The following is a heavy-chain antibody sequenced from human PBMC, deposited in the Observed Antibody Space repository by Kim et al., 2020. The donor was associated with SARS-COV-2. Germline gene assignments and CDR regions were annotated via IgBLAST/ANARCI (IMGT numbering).Heavy chain of an antibody. V-gene: IGHV4-34*01. J-gene: IGHJ4*02. Sequence: YNPSLKSRVTISVDTSKNQFSLKLSSVTAADTAVYYCARLAYSSSSGSDYWGQGTLVTVSS. CDR3: ARLAYSSSSGSDY. D-gene: IGHD6-6*01.